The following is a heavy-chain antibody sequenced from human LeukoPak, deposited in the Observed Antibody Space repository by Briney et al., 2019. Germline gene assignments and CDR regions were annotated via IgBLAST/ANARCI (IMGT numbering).Heavy chain of an antibody. J-gene: IGHJ6*03. Sequence: NPSETLSLTCTVSGGSISSYYWSWIRQPAGKGLEWIGRIYTSGSTYYNPSLKSRVTMSVDTSKNQFSLKLSSVTAADTAVYYCASSIYDAYYYYYMDVWGKGTTVTISS. D-gene: IGHD3-3*01. CDR3: ASSIYDAYYYYYMDV. V-gene: IGHV4-4*07. CDR2: IYTSGST. CDR1: GGSISSYY.